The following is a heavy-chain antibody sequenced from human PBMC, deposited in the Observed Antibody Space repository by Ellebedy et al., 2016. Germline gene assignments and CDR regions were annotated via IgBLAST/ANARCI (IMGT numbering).Heavy chain of an antibody. CDR1: GFTFSSYS. CDR3: ASGYGVRGAYYYFDY. Sequence: GESLKISXAASGFTFSSYSMNWVRQAPGKGLEWVSSISSSSSYIYYADSVKGRFTISRDNAKNSLYLQMNSLRAEDTAVYYCASGYGVRGAYYYFDYWGQGTLVTVSS. V-gene: IGHV3-21*01. D-gene: IGHD3-10*01. CDR2: ISSSSSYI. J-gene: IGHJ4*02.